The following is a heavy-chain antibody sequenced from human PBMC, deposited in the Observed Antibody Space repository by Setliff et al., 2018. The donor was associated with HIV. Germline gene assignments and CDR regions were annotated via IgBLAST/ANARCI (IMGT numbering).Heavy chain of an antibody. CDR1: GGSIRSDY. Sequence: PSETLSLTCTVSGGSIRSDYWSWIRQPPGKGLEWIGYFYYSGSTNYNPSLKSRVTISVDTSKNQFSLKLNSVTAADTAVYYCARETNASGSLTAYWYFDLWGRGTLVTVSS. V-gene: IGHV4-59*12. CDR3: ARETNASGSLTAYWYFDL. D-gene: IGHD3-10*01. J-gene: IGHJ2*01. CDR2: FYYSGST.